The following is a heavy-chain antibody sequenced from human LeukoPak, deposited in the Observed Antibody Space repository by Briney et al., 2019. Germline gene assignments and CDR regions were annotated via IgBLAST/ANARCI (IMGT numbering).Heavy chain of an antibody. Sequence: SETLSLTCAVYGGSFSGYYWSWIRQPPGKGLEWIGEINHSGSTNYNPSLKSRVTISVDTSKNQLSLKLSSVTAADTAVYYCARRSQITGNDYWGQGTLVTVSS. CDR1: GGSFSGYY. CDR3: ARRSQITGNDY. V-gene: IGHV4-34*01. CDR2: INHSGST. J-gene: IGHJ4*02. D-gene: IGHD1-20*01.